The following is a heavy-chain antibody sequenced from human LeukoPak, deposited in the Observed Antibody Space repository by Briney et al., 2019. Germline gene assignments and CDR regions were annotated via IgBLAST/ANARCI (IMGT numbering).Heavy chain of an antibody. Sequence: GGSLRLSCSTSGFTFGDYAMSWVRQAPGKGLEWVGFIQAKAYGGATKYAASVNGRFSISGDDSQSIANLQMNDLKTEDTAVYYCTRAPHPRCSSSGCYLDYWGRGTLVTVSS. CDR1: GFTFGDYA. V-gene: IGHV3-49*04. CDR3: TRAPHPRCSSSGCYLDY. D-gene: IGHD2-2*01. CDR2: IQAKAYGGAT. J-gene: IGHJ4*02.